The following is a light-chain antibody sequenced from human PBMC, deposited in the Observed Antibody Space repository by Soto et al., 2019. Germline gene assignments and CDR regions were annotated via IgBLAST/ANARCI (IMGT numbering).Light chain of an antibody. CDR1: QSVSSN. Sequence: EIVMTQSPATLSVSPGERATLSCRASQSVSSNLAWYQQKPGQAPRLLIYGASTRATGIPARFSGSGSGTECTLAFSSLQSEDFAVYYCQQYYKWPPPGQYSFGGGTKVEIK. CDR3: QQYYKWPPPGQYS. CDR2: GAS. J-gene: IGKJ4*01. V-gene: IGKV3-15*01.